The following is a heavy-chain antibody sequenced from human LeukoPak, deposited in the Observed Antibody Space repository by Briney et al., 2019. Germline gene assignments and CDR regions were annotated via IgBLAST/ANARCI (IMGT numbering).Heavy chain of an antibody. J-gene: IGHJ5*02. V-gene: IGHV4-34*01. CDR1: GGSFSGYY. Sequence: SETLSLTXAVYGGSFSGYYWSWIRQPPGKGLEWIGEINHSGSTNYNPSLKSRVTISVDTSKNQFSLKLSSVTAADTAVYYCARRAIFAPYNWFDPWGQGTLVTVSS. D-gene: IGHD3-9*01. CDR3: ARRAIFAPYNWFDP. CDR2: INHSGST.